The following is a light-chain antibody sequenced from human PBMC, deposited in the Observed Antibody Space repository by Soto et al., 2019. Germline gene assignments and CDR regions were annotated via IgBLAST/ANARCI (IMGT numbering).Light chain of an antibody. V-gene: IGLV3-21*02. Sequence: SYELTQPPSVSVAPGQTARITCGGTNIGSKSVHWYQQKPGQAPVLVVYDDSDRPSGIPERFSGSNSGNTATLTISRVEAGDEADYYCQVWDSSSDHPRYVFGTGTKVTVL. CDR1: NIGSKS. CDR3: QVWDSSSDHPRYV. CDR2: DDS. J-gene: IGLJ1*01.